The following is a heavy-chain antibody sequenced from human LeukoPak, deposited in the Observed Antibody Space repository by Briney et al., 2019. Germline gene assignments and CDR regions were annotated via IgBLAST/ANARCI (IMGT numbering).Heavy chain of an antibody. CDR3: ARDLVTVRSLDVISSDY. V-gene: IGHV3-48*01. CDR2: ISSSSSTI. J-gene: IGHJ4*02. CDR1: GFTFSSYS. Sequence: GGSLRLSCAASGFTFSSYSMNWVRQAPGKGLEWVSYISSSSSTIYYADSVKGRFTISRDNAKNSLYLQMNSLRAEDTAVYYCARDLVTVRSLDVISSDYWGQGTLVTVSS. D-gene: IGHD2/OR15-2a*01.